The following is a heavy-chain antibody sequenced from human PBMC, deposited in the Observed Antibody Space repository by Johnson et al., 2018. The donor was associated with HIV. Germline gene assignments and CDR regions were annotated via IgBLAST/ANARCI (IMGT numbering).Heavy chain of an antibody. V-gene: IGHV3-33*08. CDR3: TTGLNRPFTPYPLDAFDI. CDR1: GFTFSSYG. Sequence: QVQLVESGGGVVQPGRSLRLSCAASGFTFSSYGMHWVRQAPGKGLEWVAVIWHDGSNKYFADYVKGRFTISRDDYKNTLNLQMNSLKTEDTAVYYCTTGLNRPFTPYPLDAFDIWGQGTMVTVSS. D-gene: IGHD3-16*01. CDR2: IWHDGSNK. J-gene: IGHJ3*02.